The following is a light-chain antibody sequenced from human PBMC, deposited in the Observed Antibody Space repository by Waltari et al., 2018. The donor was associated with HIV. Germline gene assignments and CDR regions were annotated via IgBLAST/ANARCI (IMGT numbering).Light chain of an antibody. V-gene: IGLV1-51*02. CDR3: GTWDISLTGFV. Sequence: QSVLTQPPSVSAAPGPKVSISCSGSSSNIGNHYVTWYQHLPGTAPKLLIYENDERPSGIPDRFSGSKSTTSATLDITGLQTGDEADYYCGTWDISLTGFVFGGGTKVTVL. CDR2: END. CDR1: SSNIGNHY. J-gene: IGLJ1*01.